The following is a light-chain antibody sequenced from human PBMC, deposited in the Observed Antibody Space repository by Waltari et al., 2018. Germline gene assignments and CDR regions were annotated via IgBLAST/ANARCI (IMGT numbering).Light chain of an antibody. CDR1: QNVRSN. CDR3: QQRSDWPLT. J-gene: IGKJ4*01. CDR2: DSS. V-gene: IGKV3-11*01. Sequence: IVLTQSPATLSLSPGERATLSCRASQNVRSNLAWYQQKLGQPPRRVIYDSSNRAAGIPARFSGSGSGTDFTLTITSLEPEDSALYYCQQRSDWPLTFGGGTKVEI.